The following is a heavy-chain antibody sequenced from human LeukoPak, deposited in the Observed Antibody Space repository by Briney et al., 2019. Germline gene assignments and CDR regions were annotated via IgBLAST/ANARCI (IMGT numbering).Heavy chain of an antibody. CDR3: ARRYCGGDCHPPYFDY. CDR2: IKEDGSEK. CDR1: GFPFNNAW. D-gene: IGHD2-21*02. V-gene: IGHV3-7*01. Sequence: GGPLRLSCAASGFPFNNAWMSWVRQAPGKGLEWVANIKEDGSEKYYVDSVKGRFTISRDNAKNSLYLQMNSLGAEDTAVYYCARRYCGGDCHPPYFDYWGQGTLVTVSS. J-gene: IGHJ4*02.